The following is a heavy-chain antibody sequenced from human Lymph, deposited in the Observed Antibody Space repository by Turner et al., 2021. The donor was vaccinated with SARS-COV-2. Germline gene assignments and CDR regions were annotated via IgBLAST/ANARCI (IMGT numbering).Heavy chain of an antibody. D-gene: IGHD5-18*01. J-gene: IGHJ4*02. V-gene: IGHV4-39*01. Sequence: QVQLQESGPGLVKPSETLSLTCTVSGGSVTSSSYYWGWIRQPPGKGLEWIGNIYSSGSTYYNPYLKSRVTISVDKSKNQLSLKLSSVTAADTAVYYCARQGWLRGYFDYWSQGTLVTVSS. CDR1: GGSVTSSSYY. CDR3: ARQGWLRGYFDY. CDR2: IYSSGST.